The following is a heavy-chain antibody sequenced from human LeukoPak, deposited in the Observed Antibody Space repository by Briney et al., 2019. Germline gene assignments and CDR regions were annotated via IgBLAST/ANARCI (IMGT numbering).Heavy chain of an antibody. V-gene: IGHV3-23*01. Sequence: GGSLRLSCAASGFTFSSYGMSWVRQAPGKGLEWVSAISGSGGSTYYADSVKGRFTISRDNSKNTLYLQMNSLRAEDTAVYYCAKVGSITMVRGVILYYYYMDVWGKGTTVTISS. J-gene: IGHJ6*03. D-gene: IGHD3-10*01. CDR3: AKVGSITMVRGVILYYYYMDV. CDR2: ISGSGGST. CDR1: GFTFSSYG.